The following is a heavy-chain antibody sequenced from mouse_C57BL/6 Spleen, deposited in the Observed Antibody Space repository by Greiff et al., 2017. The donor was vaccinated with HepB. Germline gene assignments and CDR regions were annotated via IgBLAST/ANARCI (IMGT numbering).Heavy chain of an antibody. Sequence: VQLQQPGAELVRPGTSVKLSCKASGYTFTSYWMHWVKQRPGQGLEWIGVIDPSDSYTNYNQKFKGKATLTVDTSSSTAYMQLSSLTSEDSAVYYCARPSYYGSSYGWYFDVWGTGTTVTVSS. J-gene: IGHJ1*03. V-gene: IGHV1-59*01. D-gene: IGHD1-1*01. CDR1: GYTFTSYW. CDR2: IDPSDSYT. CDR3: ARPSYYGSSYGWYFDV.